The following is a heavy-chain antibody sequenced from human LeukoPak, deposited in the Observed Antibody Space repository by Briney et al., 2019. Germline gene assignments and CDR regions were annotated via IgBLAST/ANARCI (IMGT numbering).Heavy chain of an antibody. CDR2: IIPILGIA. CDR1: GGTFSSFA. V-gene: IGHV1-69*10. D-gene: IGHD6-19*01. CDR3: ARGVAVAGRGDY. Sequence: ASVKVSCKASGGTFSSFAISWVRQAPGQGLEWMGGIIPILGIANYAQKFQGRVTITADKSTSTAYMELSSLRSEDTAVYYCARGVAVAGRGDYWGQGTLVTVSS. J-gene: IGHJ4*02.